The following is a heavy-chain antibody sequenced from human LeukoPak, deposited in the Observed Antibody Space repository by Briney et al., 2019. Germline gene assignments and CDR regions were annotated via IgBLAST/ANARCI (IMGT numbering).Heavy chain of an antibody. CDR2: ISSSSSYI. Sequence: DPGGSLRLSCAASGFTFSSYSMNWVRQAPGKGLEWVSSISSSSSYIYYADSVKGRFTISRDNAKNSLYLQMNSLRAEDTAVYYCARDTGDWGVAAGPFDCWGQGTLVTVSS. CDR1: GFTFSSYS. CDR3: ARDTGDWGVAAGPFDC. J-gene: IGHJ4*02. D-gene: IGHD2-15*01. V-gene: IGHV3-21*01.